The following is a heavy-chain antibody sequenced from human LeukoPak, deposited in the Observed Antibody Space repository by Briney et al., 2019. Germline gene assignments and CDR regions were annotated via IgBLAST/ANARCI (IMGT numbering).Heavy chain of an antibody. D-gene: IGHD1-26*01. CDR3: ARDWELPGPFDI. V-gene: IGHV1-18*01. CDR1: GYTFTSYG. Sequence: GASVKVSCEASGYTFTSYGISWVRQAPGQGLEWMGWISAYNGNTNYAQKLQGRVTVTTDTSTSTAYMELRSLRSDDTAVYYCARDWELPGPFDIWGQGTMVTVSS. J-gene: IGHJ3*02. CDR2: ISAYNGNT.